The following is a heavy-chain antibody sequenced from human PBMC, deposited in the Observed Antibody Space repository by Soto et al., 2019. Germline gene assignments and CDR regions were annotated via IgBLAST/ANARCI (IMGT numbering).Heavy chain of an antibody. CDR2: INDDGTST. Sequence: EVQLVESGGGLVQPGGSLRLSCAASGLTITGTWMYWVRQAPGKGLVWVSRINDDGTSTTYADSVKGRFTISRDSAKNTLYLQMSSLRAEDTAVYYCARINSRETIDHWGQGTLVTVAS. D-gene: IGHD4-4*01. CDR3: ARINSRETIDH. CDR1: GLTITGTW. J-gene: IGHJ4*02. V-gene: IGHV3-74*01.